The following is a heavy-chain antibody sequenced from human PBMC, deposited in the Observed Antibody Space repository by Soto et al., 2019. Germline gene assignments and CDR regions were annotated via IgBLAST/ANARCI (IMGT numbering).Heavy chain of an antibody. CDR2: LNQDGSET. D-gene: IGHD3-16*01. J-gene: IGHJ4*02. CDR3: ARDRFRGTYYVRGVTYVFDL. CDR1: GFTFTDYW. Sequence: GSLRLSCEASGFTFTDYWMSWVRQAPGKGLEWVANLNQDGSETKYVDSVKGRFTISRDNAKNSVYLQLNSLRAEDTAVYYCARDRFRGTYYVRGVTYVFDLWGQGALVTVSS. V-gene: IGHV3-7*03.